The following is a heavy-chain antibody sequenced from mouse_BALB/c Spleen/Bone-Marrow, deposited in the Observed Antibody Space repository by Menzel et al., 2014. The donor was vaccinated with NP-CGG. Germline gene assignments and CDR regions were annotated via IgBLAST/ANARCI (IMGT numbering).Heavy chain of an antibody. V-gene: IGHV1S135*01. CDR2: IDPYNGGT. CDR1: GYSFTDYN. D-gene: IGHD1-1*01. Sequence: EVQLQQSGPELVKPGASVKVSCKASGYSFTDYNIYWVKQSHGKSLEWIGYIDPYNGGTNYNQMFEGEATLTVDKSSSTAFMHLNSLTSEDSAVYYGARRLLRDYYAMDYWGQGTSVTVSS. J-gene: IGHJ4*01. CDR3: ARRLLRDYYAMDY.